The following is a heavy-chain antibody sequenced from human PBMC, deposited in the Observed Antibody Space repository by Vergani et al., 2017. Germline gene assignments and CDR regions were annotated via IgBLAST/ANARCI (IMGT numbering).Heavy chain of an antibody. J-gene: IGHJ6*03. CDR2: IIPTFGTA. V-gene: IGHV1-69*01. D-gene: IGHD6-13*01. CDR3: ARTRYSSSWTASYYYYMDV. Sequence: QVQLVQSGAEVKKPGSSLILSCKASGGSFKNYAFSWVRQAPGQGLEWLGGIIPTFGTATYAQRFQGRVTITADESTSTAYMDLTSLRLEDTAVYYCARTRYSSSWTASYYYYMDVWGKGTTVTVSS. CDR1: GGSFKNYA.